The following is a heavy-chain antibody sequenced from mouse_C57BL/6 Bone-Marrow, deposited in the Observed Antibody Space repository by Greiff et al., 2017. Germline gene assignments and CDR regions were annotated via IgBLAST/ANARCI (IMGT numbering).Heavy chain of an antibody. D-gene: IGHD1-1*01. CDR1: GFTFSNYW. J-gene: IGHJ4*01. CDR2: IRLKSDNYAT. CDR3: TEFITTVVAPYYYAMDY. Sequence: EVQRVESGGGLVQPGGSMKLSCVASGFTFSNYWMNWVRQSPEKGLEWVAQIRLKSDNYATHYAESVKGRFTISRDDSKSSVYLQMNNLRAEDTGIYYCTEFITTVVAPYYYAMDYWGQGTSVTVSS. V-gene: IGHV6-3*01.